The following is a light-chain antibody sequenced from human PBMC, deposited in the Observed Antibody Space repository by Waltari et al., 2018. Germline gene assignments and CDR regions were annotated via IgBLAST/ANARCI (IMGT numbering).Light chain of an antibody. J-gene: IGKJ2*01. CDR3: QQSYTTPRT. V-gene: IGKV1-39*01. Sequence: DIQMTQSPSSLSASVGDRVTITCRASQNISTNLNWYQQTPGKAPNVLIYAASSLQSGVPLRFSGSVSGTHFTLTINSLQPEDFATYYCQQSYTTPRTFGQGTNLQIK. CDR2: AAS. CDR1: QNISTN.